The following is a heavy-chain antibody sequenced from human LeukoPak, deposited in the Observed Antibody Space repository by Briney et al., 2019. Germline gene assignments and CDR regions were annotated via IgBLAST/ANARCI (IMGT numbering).Heavy chain of an antibody. CDR1: GFSFSNYW. J-gene: IGHJ3*01. Sequence: GESLKISCKGFGFSFSNYWIGWVRQMPGEGLEWMGIIYPDDSDTKYSPSFEGQVTISADKSINTAYLQWSSLSSSDTAMYYCVRHNRAWGQGTKVTVSS. D-gene: IGHD1-14*01. CDR3: VRHNRA. CDR2: IYPDDSDT. V-gene: IGHV5-51*01.